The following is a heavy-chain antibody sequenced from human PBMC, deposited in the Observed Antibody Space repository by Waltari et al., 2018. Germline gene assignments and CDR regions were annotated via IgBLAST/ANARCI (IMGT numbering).Heavy chain of an antibody. D-gene: IGHD5-12*01. CDR1: GFSFSTNQ. CDR3: MAYGDYSY. J-gene: IGHJ4*02. V-gene: IGHV3-53*02. CDR2: IYNVGST. Sequence: EVQLVETGGGLIQAGGSLRSSCAVAGFSFSTNQVSWVRQAPGKGLEWVSTIYNVGSTYFADSVKGRFTISRDNSKNMVYLQMNSLRADDTAVYYCMAYGDYSYWGQGTLVTVSS.